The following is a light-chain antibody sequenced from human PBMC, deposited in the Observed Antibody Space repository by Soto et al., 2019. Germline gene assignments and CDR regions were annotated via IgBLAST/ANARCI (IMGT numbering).Light chain of an antibody. J-gene: IGLJ2*01. CDR2: EVT. Sequence: QSVLTQPASVSGSPGQSITISCTGTSSDVGRYNLVSWYQQYPGKAPKIMIYEVTNRPSGVSNRFSGSKSGNTASLTISGLQAEDEADYHCCSYAGSSTLVFGGGTQLTVL. CDR3: CSYAGSSTLV. V-gene: IGLV2-23*02. CDR1: SSDVGRYNL.